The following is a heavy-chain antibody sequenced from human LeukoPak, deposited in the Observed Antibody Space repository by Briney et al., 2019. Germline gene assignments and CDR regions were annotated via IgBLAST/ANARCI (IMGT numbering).Heavy chain of an antibody. Sequence: GASVKVSCKGSGYTFTNYAVHWVRQAPGQRLEWLGWINPGNGDTKYSQNFQGRVTVTSDTSAATAYVELNSLTSGDTAVYYCARERWHCRVNCYSVYYYALDVWGQGTTVTVSS. D-gene: IGHD2-15*01. CDR2: INPGNGDT. V-gene: IGHV1-3*01. J-gene: IGHJ6*02. CDR1: GYTFTNYA. CDR3: ARERWHCRVNCYSVYYYALDV.